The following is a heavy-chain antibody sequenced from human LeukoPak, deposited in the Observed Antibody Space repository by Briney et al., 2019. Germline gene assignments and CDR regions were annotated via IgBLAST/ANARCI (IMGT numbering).Heavy chain of an antibody. CDR3: ARGHQITIFGVVIMSYFDY. CDR1: GYTFTSYG. J-gene: IGHJ4*02. D-gene: IGHD3-3*01. V-gene: IGHV1-18*01. Sequence: GASVKVSCKASGYTFTSYGISWVRQAPGQGLEWMGWISAYNGNTNYAQKLQGRVTMTTDTSTSTAYMELRSPRSDDTAVYYCARGHQITIFGVVIMSYFDYWGQGTLVTVSS. CDR2: ISAYNGNT.